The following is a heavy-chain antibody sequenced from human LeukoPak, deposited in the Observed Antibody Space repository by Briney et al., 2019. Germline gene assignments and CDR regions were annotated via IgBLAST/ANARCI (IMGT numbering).Heavy chain of an antibody. J-gene: IGHJ4*02. V-gene: IGHV1-2*02. CDR1: GYTFTSYG. D-gene: IGHD4-17*01. CDR2: INPNSGGT. CDR3: AREILQVNYGDYPFDY. Sequence: ASVKVSCKASGYTFTSYGISWVRQAPGQGLEWMGWINPNSGGTNYAQKFQGRVTMTRDTSISTAYMELSRLRSDDTAVYYCAREILQVNYGDYPFDYWGQGTLVTVSS.